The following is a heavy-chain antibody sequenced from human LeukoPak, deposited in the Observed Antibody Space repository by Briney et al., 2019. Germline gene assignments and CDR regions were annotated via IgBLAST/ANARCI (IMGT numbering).Heavy chain of an antibody. Sequence: SETLSLTCAVYGGSFSGYYWSWIRQPPGKGLEWIGEINHSGSTNYNPSLKSRVTISVDTFKNQFSLELSSVTAADTAVYYCARGSSSWYFDYWGQGTLVTVSS. V-gene: IGHV4-34*01. D-gene: IGHD6-13*01. CDR2: INHSGST. CDR1: GGSFSGYY. CDR3: ARGSSSWYFDY. J-gene: IGHJ4*02.